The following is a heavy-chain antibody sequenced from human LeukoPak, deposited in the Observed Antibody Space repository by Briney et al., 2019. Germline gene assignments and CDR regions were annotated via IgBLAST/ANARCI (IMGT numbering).Heavy chain of an antibody. CDR1: GYTFTGYY. J-gene: IGHJ4*02. CDR2: INPNSGGT. Sequence: GASVKVSCKASGYTFTGYYMHWVRQAPGQGLEWMGWINPNSGGTNYAQKFQGRVTMTRDTSISTAYMELSRLRSDDTAVYYCARVYFGETTDFDYWGQGTLVTVSS. D-gene: IGHD3-3*01. V-gene: IGHV1-2*02. CDR3: ARVYFGETTDFDY.